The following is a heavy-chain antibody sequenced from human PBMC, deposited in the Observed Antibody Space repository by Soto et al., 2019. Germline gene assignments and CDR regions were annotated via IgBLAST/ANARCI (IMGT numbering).Heavy chain of an antibody. D-gene: IGHD3-3*01. J-gene: IGHJ3*02. CDR1: GYSFTTYW. Sequence: GESLKISCKASGYSFTTYWIGWVRQMPGKGLEWMGIIYPGDSDTKYSPSLQGQVTISADTSISTAYLQWTSLKASDTAMYYCARAGVDDAFDIWGQGTMVTVSS. V-gene: IGHV5-51*01. CDR3: ARAGVDDAFDI. CDR2: IYPGDSDT.